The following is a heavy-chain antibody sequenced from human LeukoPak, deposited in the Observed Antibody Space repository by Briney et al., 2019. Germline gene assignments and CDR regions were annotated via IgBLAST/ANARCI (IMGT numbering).Heavy chain of an antibody. CDR2: INHSGST. J-gene: IGHJ4*02. Sequence: PSETLSLTCAVYGGSFSGYYWSWIRQPPGKGLEWIGEINHSGSTNYNPSLKSRVTMSVDTSKNQFSLKLSSVTAADTAVYYCARGSVQLGGFDYWGQGTLVTVSS. D-gene: IGHD5-18*01. V-gene: IGHV4-34*01. CDR3: ARGSVQLGGFDY. CDR1: GGSFSGYY.